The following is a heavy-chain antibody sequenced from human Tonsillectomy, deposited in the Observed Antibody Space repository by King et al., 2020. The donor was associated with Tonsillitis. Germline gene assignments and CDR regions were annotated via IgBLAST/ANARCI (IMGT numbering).Heavy chain of an antibody. V-gene: IGHV3-15*01. CDR1: GFTLSNAW. CDR2: IKSKTDGGTT. D-gene: IGHD6-19*01. Sequence: VQLVESGGGLVKPGGSLRLSCAASGFTLSNAWMSWVRQAPGKGLEWVGRIKSKTDGGTTDYAAPVKGRFTISRDDSKNTLYLQMNSLKTEDTAVYYCTTPYSSGWKGIFDYWGQGTLVTVSS. J-gene: IGHJ4*02. CDR3: TTPYSSGWKGIFDY.